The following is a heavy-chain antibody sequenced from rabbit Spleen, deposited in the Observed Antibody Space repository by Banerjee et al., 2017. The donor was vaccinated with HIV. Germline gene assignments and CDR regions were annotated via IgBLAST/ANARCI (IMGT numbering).Heavy chain of an antibody. D-gene: IGHD8-1*01. J-gene: IGHJ6*01. Sequence: QLKESGGGLVQPGGSLKLSCKASGFTLSSYYMNWVRQAPGKGLVWIGYIDPVFGIPYYASWVNGRFSISRENAQNTVFLQMTSLTAADTATYFCARDGAGGSYFALWGPVTLVTVS. CDR2: IDPVFGIP. V-gene: IGHV1S7*01. CDR1: GFTLSSYY. CDR3: ARDGAGGSYFAL.